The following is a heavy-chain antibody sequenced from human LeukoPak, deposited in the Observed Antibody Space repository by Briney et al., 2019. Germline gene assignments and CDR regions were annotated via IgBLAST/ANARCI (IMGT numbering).Heavy chain of an antibody. Sequence: PGGSLRLSCAASGFTFSDHDTHWVRQATGKGLEWVSAIGTAGDTYYTGSVKGRFTISRENAKNSLYLQMNSLRAGDTAVYYCARVAKERVGGVYYFDYWGQGTLVTVSS. CDR1: GFTFSDHD. J-gene: IGHJ4*02. CDR2: IGTAGDT. D-gene: IGHD1-1*01. CDR3: ARVAKERVGGVYYFDY. V-gene: IGHV3-13*01.